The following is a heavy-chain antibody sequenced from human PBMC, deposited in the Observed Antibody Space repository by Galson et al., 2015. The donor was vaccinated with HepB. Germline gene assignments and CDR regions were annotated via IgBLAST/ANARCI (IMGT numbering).Heavy chain of an antibody. CDR2: IIPIFGTA. CDR3: ASFNFRYDILTGAYYYYGMDV. D-gene: IGHD3-9*01. V-gene: IGHV1-69*13. CDR1: GGTFSSYA. Sequence: SVKVSCKASGGTFSSYAISWVRQAPGQGLEWMGGIIPIFGTANYAQKFQGRVTITADESTSTAYMELSSLRSEDTAVYYCASFNFRYDILTGAYYYYGMDVWGQGTTVTVSS. J-gene: IGHJ6*02.